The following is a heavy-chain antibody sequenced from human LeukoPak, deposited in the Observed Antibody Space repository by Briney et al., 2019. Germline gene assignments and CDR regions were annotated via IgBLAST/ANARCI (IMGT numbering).Heavy chain of an antibody. CDR1: GFTFELYW. J-gene: IGHJ5*02. CDR3: VRGGPSTWS. V-gene: IGHV3-74*01. D-gene: IGHD2-15*01. Sequence: GGSLRLSCAASGFTFELYWMHWVRQVPGKRPVWVSRINDDGSDTIYADSVRGRFTISRDDAKNTVYLQMNNLRAEDTAVYYCVRGGPSTWSWGQGTLVTVSS. CDR2: INDDGSDT.